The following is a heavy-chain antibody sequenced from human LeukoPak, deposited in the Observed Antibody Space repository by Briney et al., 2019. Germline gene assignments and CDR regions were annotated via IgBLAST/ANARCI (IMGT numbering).Heavy chain of an antibody. CDR2: IVGSGGNM. CDR1: GFSFSSYA. CDR3: AKGLTWDSTSCSD. Sequence: PGGSLRLSCAASGFSFSSYAMSWVRQAPGKGLEWVSAIVGSGGNMYYADSVKGRFTISRDNFKSTLYLQMNSLRAGDTAAYYCAKGLTWDSTSCSDWGQGTLVTVSS. V-gene: IGHV3-23*01. D-gene: IGHD2-2*01. J-gene: IGHJ4*02.